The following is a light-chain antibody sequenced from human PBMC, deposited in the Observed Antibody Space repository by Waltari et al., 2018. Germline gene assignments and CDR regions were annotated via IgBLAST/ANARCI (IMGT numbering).Light chain of an antibody. Sequence: QSDLTQPASVSGSPGQSITLSCTGTSSDVGGYNYVSWYQKYPGKAPKLMIYDVSKRPSGVSHRFSGSKSGDTASLTISGLQAEDEADYYCSSYTSSSPVFGGGTKLTVL. CDR1: SSDVGGYNY. CDR2: DVS. J-gene: IGLJ2*01. CDR3: SSYTSSSPV. V-gene: IGLV2-14*01.